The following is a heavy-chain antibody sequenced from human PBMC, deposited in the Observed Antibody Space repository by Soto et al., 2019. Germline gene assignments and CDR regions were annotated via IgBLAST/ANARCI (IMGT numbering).Heavy chain of an antibody. CDR3: ATEKYGAGRVGVFH. V-gene: IGHV1-18*01. CDR2: IGGYKGNT. J-gene: IGHJ4*02. Sequence: SVKVSCKGSGYSFTDYGVSWGRKAPEQGLEWMGWIGGYKGNTNYAQKLQGRVTLTTDTSTSTAYMELRSLRFDDTAMYYCATEKYGAGRVGVFHWGQGIQVTVSS. D-gene: IGHD1-26*01. CDR1: GYSFTDYG.